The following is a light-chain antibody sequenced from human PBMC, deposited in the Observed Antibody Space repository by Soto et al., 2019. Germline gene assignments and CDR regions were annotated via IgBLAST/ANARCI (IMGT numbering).Light chain of an antibody. CDR2: RNT. V-gene: IGLV3-27*01. CDR1: VLARKN. CDR3: YSAADDTGF. J-gene: IGLJ2*01. Sequence: SYELTQPSSVSVSPGQTARITCSGDVLARKNARWFQHKPVQAPLLVIYRNTERPSGIPERFSASTSGTTATFTISGAHVEADADYYCYSAADDTGFFGGATKLTVL.